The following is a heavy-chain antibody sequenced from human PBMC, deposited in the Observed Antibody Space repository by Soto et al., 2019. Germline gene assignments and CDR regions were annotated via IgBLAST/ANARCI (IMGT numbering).Heavy chain of an antibody. CDR2: SRNKTKGYTT. V-gene: IGHV3-72*01. CDR1: GFTFNDHY. D-gene: IGHD3-10*01. CDR3: TLWFGESFDY. Sequence: GGSLRLSCATSGFTFNDHYMDWVRQAPGKGLEWVGRSRNKTKGYTTDYAASVQGRFTVSRDDSKSLLYLHMNSLKTEDTAVYYCTLWFGESFDYWGQGTLVTVSS. J-gene: IGHJ4*02.